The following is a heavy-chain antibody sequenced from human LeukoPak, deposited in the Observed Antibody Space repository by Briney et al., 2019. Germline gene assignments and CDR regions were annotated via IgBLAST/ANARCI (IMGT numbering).Heavy chain of an antibody. D-gene: IGHD6-19*01. CDR2: INPSGGST. Sequence: ASVKVSCKASGYTFTSYYMHWVRQAPGQGLEWMGIINPSGGSTSYAQKFQGRVTMTRDTSTSTVYMELSSLRSDDTAVYYCAQVRSGWYYFDYWGQGTLVTVS. J-gene: IGHJ4*02. V-gene: IGHV1-46*01. CDR3: AQVRSGWYYFDY. CDR1: GYTFTSYY.